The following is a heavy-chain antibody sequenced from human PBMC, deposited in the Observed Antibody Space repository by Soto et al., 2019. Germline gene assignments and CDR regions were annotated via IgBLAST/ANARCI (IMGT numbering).Heavy chain of an antibody. Sequence: QVQLVESGGGVVQPGRSLRLSCAASGFTFSNYAMHWVRQAPGKGLEWVAIIWYDGSNKYYEDSVKGRFTIFRDNSQNKVYLQMNSLRAEDTAFYYCARGGGDSAYDFDSWGQGTLVTVSS. J-gene: IGHJ4*02. V-gene: IGHV3-33*01. D-gene: IGHD5-12*01. CDR1: GFTFSNYA. CDR3: ARGGGDSAYDFDS. CDR2: IWYDGSNK.